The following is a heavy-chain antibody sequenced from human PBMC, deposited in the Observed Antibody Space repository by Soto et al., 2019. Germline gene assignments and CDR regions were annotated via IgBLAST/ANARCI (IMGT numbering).Heavy chain of an antibody. CDR2: TYYRSKWYN. CDR1: GDSVSGNSAA. V-gene: IGHV6-1*01. J-gene: IGHJ6*02. Sequence: SQTLSLTCAISGDSVSGNSAAWNCIIHSPSRCLEWLGRTYYRSKWYNDYAVSVKSRITINPDTSKNQFSLQLNSVTPEDTAVYYCARDTEEYSSSHSMDVWGQGTTVTVSS. CDR3: ARDTEEYSSSHSMDV. D-gene: IGHD6-6*01.